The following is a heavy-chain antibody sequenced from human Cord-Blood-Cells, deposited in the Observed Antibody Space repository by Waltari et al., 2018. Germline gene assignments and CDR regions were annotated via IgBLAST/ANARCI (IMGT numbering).Heavy chain of an antibody. CDR2: IYYSGST. V-gene: IGHV4-39*07. Sequence: QLQLQESGPGLVKPSETLSLTCTVSGGSISSSSYYWGWIRRPPGKGLEWIGSIYYSGSTYYNPSLKSRVTISVDTSKNQFSLKLSSVTAADTAVYYCASFYSGSYYYYYYMDVWGKGTTVTVSS. D-gene: IGHD1-26*01. CDR3: ASFYSGSYYYYYYMDV. CDR1: GGSISSSSYY. J-gene: IGHJ6*03.